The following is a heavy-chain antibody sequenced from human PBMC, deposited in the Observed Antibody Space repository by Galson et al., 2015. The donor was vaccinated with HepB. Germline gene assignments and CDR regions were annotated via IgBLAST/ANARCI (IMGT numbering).Heavy chain of an antibody. CDR2: ISYDGSNK. CDR3: ARGSILYCSSTSCLGRFWSGSGAFDI. Sequence: SLRLSCAASGFTFSSYAMHWVRQAPGKGLEWVAVISYDGSNKYYADSVKGRFTISRDNSKNTLYLQMNSLRAEDTAVYYCARGSILYCSSTSCLGRFWSGSGAFDIWGQGTMVTVSS. D-gene: IGHD2-2*01. J-gene: IGHJ3*02. V-gene: IGHV3-30-3*01. CDR1: GFTFSSYA.